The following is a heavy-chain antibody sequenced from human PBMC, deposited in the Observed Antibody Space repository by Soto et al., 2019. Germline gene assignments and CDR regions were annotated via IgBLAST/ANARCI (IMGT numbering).Heavy chain of an antibody. J-gene: IGHJ6*03. Sequence: QVQLVQSGAEVKKPGASVKVSCKASGYTFTSYGISWVRQAPGQGLEWMGWISAYNGNTNYAQKLQGRVTMTTDTSTSTAYMELRSLRSDDTAVYYCVRGYDILTGYYRSYYYMDVWGKGTTVTVSS. CDR1: GYTFTSYG. CDR2: ISAYNGNT. D-gene: IGHD3-9*01. V-gene: IGHV1-18*01. CDR3: VRGYDILTGYYRSYYYMDV.